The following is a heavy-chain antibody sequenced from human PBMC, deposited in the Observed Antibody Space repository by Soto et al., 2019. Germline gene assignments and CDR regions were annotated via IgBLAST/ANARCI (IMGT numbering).Heavy chain of an antibody. J-gene: IGHJ6*02. Sequence: SQTLSLTCAISGDSVSSNSAAWNWIRQSPSRGLEWLGRTYYRSKWYNDYAVSVKSRITINPDTSKNQFSLQLNSVTPEDTAVYYCARDAPPDIVVVPAAMTRKASYYYYGMDVWGQGTTVTVSS. V-gene: IGHV6-1*01. D-gene: IGHD2-2*01. CDR1: GDSVSSNSAA. CDR3: ARDAPPDIVVVPAAMTRKASYYYYGMDV. CDR2: TYYRSKWYN.